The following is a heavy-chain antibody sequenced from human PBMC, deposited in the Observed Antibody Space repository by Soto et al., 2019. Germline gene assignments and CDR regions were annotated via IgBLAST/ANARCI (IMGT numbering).Heavy chain of an antibody. CDR2: IYYSGST. Sequence: PSETLSLTCTVSGGSISSGGYYWSWIRQHPGKGLEWIGYIYYSGSTYYNPSLKSRVTISVDTSKNQFSLKLSSVTAADTAVYYCARVRKYYDFWSGYAPHYYYYMDVWGKGTTVTVSS. D-gene: IGHD3-3*01. CDR3: ARVRKYYDFWSGYAPHYYYYMDV. CDR1: GGSISSGGYY. J-gene: IGHJ6*03. V-gene: IGHV4-31*03.